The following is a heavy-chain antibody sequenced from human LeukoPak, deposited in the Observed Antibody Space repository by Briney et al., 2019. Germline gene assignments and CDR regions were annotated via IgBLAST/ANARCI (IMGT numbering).Heavy chain of an antibody. CDR2: KYYSGSA. V-gene: IGHV4-31*02. CDR3: ATPYCSGISCLDVFNV. CDR1: GVSISDGRYY. Sequence: PSETLSLTCNVSGVSISDGRYYWAWIRQVPGKGLEWIGYKYYSGSAKYNPSLKCRLTISIDTPENQFSLHLSSVTAADTATYYCATPYCSGISCLDVFNVWGQGRRVTVSS. D-gene: IGHD2-2*01. J-gene: IGHJ3*01.